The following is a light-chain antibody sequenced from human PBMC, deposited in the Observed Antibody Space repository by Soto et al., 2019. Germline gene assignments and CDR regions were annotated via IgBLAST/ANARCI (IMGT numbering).Light chain of an antibody. CDR3: QQRSNWPWT. CDR1: QSVSSY. J-gene: IGKJ1*01. CDR2: DAS. V-gene: IGKV3-11*01. Sequence: EIVLTQSPATLSLSPGERATLSCRASQSVSSYLAWYQQKPGQAPRLLIYDASNRATGIPAMFSGSASGTDFTLTISSLEPEDFAVYYCQQRSNWPWTLGQGTKVEIK.